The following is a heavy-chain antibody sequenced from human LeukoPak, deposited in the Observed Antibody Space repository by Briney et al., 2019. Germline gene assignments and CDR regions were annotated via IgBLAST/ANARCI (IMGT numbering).Heavy chain of an antibody. J-gene: IGHJ4*02. CDR3: AKNRDSSDYPRDFDF. D-gene: IGHD3-22*01. CDR2: IRHDGSYQ. CDR1: GFTFSSYG. Sequence: GGSLRLSCAAFGFTFSSYGMHWVRQTLGKGLEWVAFIRHDGSYQQYADSVKGRFTVSRDNSKDMVYLQMNSLRTEDTAVYYCAKNRDSSDYPRDFDFWGQGTLVTLSS. V-gene: IGHV3-30*02.